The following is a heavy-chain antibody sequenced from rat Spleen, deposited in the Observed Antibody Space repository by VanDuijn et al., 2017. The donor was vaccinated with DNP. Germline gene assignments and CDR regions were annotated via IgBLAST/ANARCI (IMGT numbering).Heavy chain of an antibody. D-gene: IGHD1-2*01. CDR2: IWSGGST. J-gene: IGHJ3*01. Sequence: QVQLKESGPGLVQPSETLSLTCSVSGFPLISSSVHWVRQPPGKGLEWVGAIWSGGSTDYNSTLKSRLSISRDTSKSQVFLKMISLQTEDTATYFCIRDYYTSSFAFWGQGTLVTVSS. CDR1: GFPLISSS. CDR3: IRDYYTSSFAF. V-gene: IGHV2-1*01.